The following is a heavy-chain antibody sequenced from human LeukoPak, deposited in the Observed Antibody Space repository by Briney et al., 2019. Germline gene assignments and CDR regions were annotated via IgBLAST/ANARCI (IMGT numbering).Heavy chain of an antibody. CDR3: ARDFKTSAGFLGWFDP. CDR1: GGSISSYY. D-gene: IGHD6-13*01. CDR2: IYYSGST. J-gene: IGHJ5*02. Sequence: PSETLSLTCTVSGGSISSYYWSWIRQPPGKGLEWIGYIYYSGSTNYNPSLKSRVTMSLDTSKNQFSLKLSSVTAADTAVYYCARDFKTSAGFLGWFDPWGQGTLVTVSS. V-gene: IGHV4-59*01.